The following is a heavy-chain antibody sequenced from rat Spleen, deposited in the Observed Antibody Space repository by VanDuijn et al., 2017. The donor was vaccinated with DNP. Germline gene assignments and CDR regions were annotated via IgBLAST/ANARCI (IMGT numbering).Heavy chain of an antibody. CDR2: ISSDGSST. V-gene: IGHV5-29*01. Sequence: EVQLVESDGGLAQPGRSLKLSCAVSGFTFSDYYMAWVRQAPTKGLEWVTTISSDGSSTYYRDSVKGRFTVSRDNAKSTLYLQMDSLRSEDTATYFCARHARRVGMDAWGQGVSVTVSS. D-gene: IGHD1-11*01. CDR3: ARHARRVGMDA. J-gene: IGHJ4*01. CDR1: GFTFSDYY.